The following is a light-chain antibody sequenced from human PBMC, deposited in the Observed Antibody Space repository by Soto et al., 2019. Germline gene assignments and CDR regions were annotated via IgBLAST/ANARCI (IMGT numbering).Light chain of an antibody. Sequence: IQLTQSPSSLSASVGDRVTVTCRASQDIRNYLAWYQQKPGKAPKLLIYAASSLQSGVPSRFSGSGSGTDFTLTISSLQPEDFAVYYCHQYGTSPLTFGGGTKVDIK. CDR1: QDIRNY. CDR3: HQYGTSPLT. V-gene: IGKV1-9*01. CDR2: AAS. J-gene: IGKJ4*01.